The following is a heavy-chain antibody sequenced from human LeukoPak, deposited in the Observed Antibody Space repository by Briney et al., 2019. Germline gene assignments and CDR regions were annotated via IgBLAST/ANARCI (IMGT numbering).Heavy chain of an antibody. V-gene: IGHV3-33*05. J-gene: IGHJ4*02. Sequence: GGSLRLSCEASGFTFSSYGMHWVRQAPGKGLEWVAVISYDGSNKYYADSVKGRFTISRDNAKNSLYLQMNSLRAEDTAVYYCAREKFLEWYAVAGTFGYFDYWGQGTLVTVSS. CDR3: AREKFLEWYAVAGTFGYFDY. D-gene: IGHD6-19*01. CDR2: ISYDGSNK. CDR1: GFTFSSYG.